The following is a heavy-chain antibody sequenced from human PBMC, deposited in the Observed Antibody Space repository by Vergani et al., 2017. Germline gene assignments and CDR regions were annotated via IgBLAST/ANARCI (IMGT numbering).Heavy chain of an antibody. J-gene: IGHJ6*02. CDR3: ASSNYYYYGMDV. CDR2: IISSSSYI. V-gene: IGHV3-21*01. Sequence: EVQLVESGGGLVKPGGSLRLSCAASGFTFSSYSMNWVRQAPGKGLEWVSSIISSSSYIYYADSVKGRFTISRDNAKNSLYLQMNSLRAEDTAVYYCASSNYYYYGMDVWGQGTTVTVSS. CDR1: GFTFSSYS.